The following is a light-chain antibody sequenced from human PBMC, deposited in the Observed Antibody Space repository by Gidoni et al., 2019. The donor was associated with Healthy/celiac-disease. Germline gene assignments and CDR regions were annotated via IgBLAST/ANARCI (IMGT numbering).Light chain of an antibody. J-gene: IGKJ2*01. CDR2: GAS. CDR3: QQYNNWPHT. CDR1: QSVSSD. Sequence: PATLSVSPGERATLSCRASQSVSSDLAWYQQKPGQAPRLLIYGASTRATGIPARFSGSGSGTEFTLTISSLQSEDFAVYYCQQYNNWPHTFGQGTKLEIK. V-gene: IGKV3-15*01.